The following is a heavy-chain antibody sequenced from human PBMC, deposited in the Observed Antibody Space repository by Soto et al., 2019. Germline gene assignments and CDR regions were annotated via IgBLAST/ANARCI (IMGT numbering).Heavy chain of an antibody. CDR2: ISGSGGST. Sequence: GSLRLSCAASGFTFSSYAMSWVRQAPGKGLEWVSAISGSGGSTYYADSVKGRFTISRDNSKNTLYLQMNSLRAEDTAVYYCAKVAYYYDSSGYYHFDYWGQGTLVTSPQ. J-gene: IGHJ4*02. CDR1: GFTFSSYA. D-gene: IGHD3-22*01. V-gene: IGHV3-23*01. CDR3: AKVAYYYDSSGYYHFDY.